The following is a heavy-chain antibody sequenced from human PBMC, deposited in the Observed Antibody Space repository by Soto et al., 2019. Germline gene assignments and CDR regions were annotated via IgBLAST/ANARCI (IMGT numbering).Heavy chain of an antibody. V-gene: IGHV3-33*01. CDR3: ARDLGYNSGHPFDY. J-gene: IGHJ4*02. Sequence: LRLSCAASGFTFRSYTMHWVRQAPGKGLEWVALTWHDETNKYYADSVKGRFTISRDNSRNTLYLQMNSLRAEDTAVYYCARDLGYNSGHPFDYWGQGTQVTVSS. CDR2: TWHDETNK. CDR1: GFTFRSYT. D-gene: IGHD1-20*01.